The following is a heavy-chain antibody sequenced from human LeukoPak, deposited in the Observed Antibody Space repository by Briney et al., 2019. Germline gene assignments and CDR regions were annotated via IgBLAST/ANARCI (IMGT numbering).Heavy chain of an antibody. J-gene: IGHJ4*02. D-gene: IGHD2-15*01. CDR1: GYTFTSYG. CDR3: ARRYCSGGGCPNDY. Sequence: ASVKVSCKASGYTFTSYGISWVRQAPGQGLEWMGWISAYNGNTNYAQKLQGRVTMTTDTSTSTAYMELRSLRSEDTAMYYCARRYCSGGGCPNDYWGQGTLVTVSS. V-gene: IGHV1-18*01. CDR2: ISAYNGNT.